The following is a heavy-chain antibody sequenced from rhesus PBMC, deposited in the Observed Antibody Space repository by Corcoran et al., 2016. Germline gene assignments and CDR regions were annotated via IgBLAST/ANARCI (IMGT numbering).Heavy chain of an antibody. V-gene: IGHV4-127*01. CDR2: IYGSSGST. Sequence: QVQLQESGPGLVKPSETLSLTCAVSGYSISSGYDWSWIRQPPGKGLELIGYIYGSSGSTNYNPSLKNRVTISKDTSKNQFSLKLSSVTAADTAVYYCARDPGTVGDYWGQGVLVTVSS. CDR1: GYSISSGYD. CDR3: ARDPGTVGDY. D-gene: IGHD5-24*01. J-gene: IGHJ4*01.